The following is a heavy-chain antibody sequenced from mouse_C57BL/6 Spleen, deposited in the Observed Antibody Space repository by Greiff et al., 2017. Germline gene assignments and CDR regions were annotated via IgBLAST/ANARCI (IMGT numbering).Heavy chain of an antibody. CDR1: GYTFTSYG. J-gene: IGHJ2*01. CDR3: ARTVYYFDY. D-gene: IGHD6-2*01. Sequence: VLRVESGAGLARPGASVKLSCKASGYTFTSYGISWVKQRTGQGLEWIGEIYPRSGNTYYNEKFKGQATLTADKSSSTAYMELRSLTSEDAAVYFCARTVYYFDYWGQGTTLTVSS. CDR2: IYPRSGNT. V-gene: IGHV1-81*01.